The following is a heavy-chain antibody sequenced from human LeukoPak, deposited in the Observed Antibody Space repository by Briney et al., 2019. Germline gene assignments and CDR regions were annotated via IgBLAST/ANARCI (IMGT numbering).Heavy chain of an antibody. Sequence: PGGSLRLSCAASGFTFSSYAMNWVRQAPGKGLEWVSTISASGGSTYYFVKGRFTISRDNSKNTLYLQMNSLRAEDTAVYYCAKGYGSTTNCKESFFDYWGQGTLVTVSS. D-gene: IGHD2-2*01. J-gene: IGHJ4*02. CDR2: ISASGGST. V-gene: IGHV3-23*01. CDR1: GFTFSSYA. CDR3: AKGYGSTTNCKESFFDY.